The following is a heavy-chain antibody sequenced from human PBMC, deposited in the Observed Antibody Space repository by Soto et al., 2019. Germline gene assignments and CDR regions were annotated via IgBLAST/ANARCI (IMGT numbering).Heavy chain of an antibody. CDR2: ISVYNGNT. V-gene: IGHV1-18*01. Sequence: QVQLVQSGVEVKKPGASVKVSCNASGYSFTNYGITWFRQAPGQGLAWMGWISVYNGNTNYAQKLQGRVTMTTDTSTSIAYMELRSLRSDDTAVYCCARDSFGSWFGSSPVDYWGQGNLGTVYS. CDR1: GYSFTNYG. CDR3: ARDSFGSWFGSSPVDY. D-gene: IGHD3-10*01. J-gene: IGHJ4*02.